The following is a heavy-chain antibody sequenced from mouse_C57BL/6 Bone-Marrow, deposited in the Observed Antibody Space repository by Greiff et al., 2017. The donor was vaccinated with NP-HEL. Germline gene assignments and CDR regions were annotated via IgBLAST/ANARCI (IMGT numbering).Heavy chain of an antibody. D-gene: IGHD2-4*01. CDR1: GYTFTNYW. CDR3: ARWGLRRFFDY. Sequence: QVHVKQSGAELVRPGTSVKMSCKASGYTFTNYWIGWAKQRPGHGLEWIGDIYPGGGYTNYNEKFKGKATLTADKSSSTAYMQFSSLTSEDSAIYYCARWGLRRFFDYWGQGTTLTVSS. J-gene: IGHJ2*01. CDR2: IYPGGGYT. V-gene: IGHV1-63*01.